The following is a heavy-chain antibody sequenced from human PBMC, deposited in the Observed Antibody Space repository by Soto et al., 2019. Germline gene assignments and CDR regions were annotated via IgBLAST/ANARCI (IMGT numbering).Heavy chain of an antibody. V-gene: IGHV2-5*02. Sequence: QITLKESGPTLVKPAQTLTLTCTFSGFSLSASEVGVGWIRQPPGKALEWLALIFWDDDKRYSPSLRSRLTITKDTSNNQVILTMTNIDSVDTATYYCAHGYKWCDPWGQGTLVTVSS. CDR1: GFSLSASEVG. J-gene: IGHJ5*02. CDR2: IFWDDDK. CDR3: AHGYKWCDP.